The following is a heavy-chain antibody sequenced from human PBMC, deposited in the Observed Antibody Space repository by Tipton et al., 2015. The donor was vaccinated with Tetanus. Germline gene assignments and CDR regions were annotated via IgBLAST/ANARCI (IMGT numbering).Heavy chain of an antibody. CDR3: AREPAATGTSLFDY. CDR2: ISAYNGKT. D-gene: IGHD6-13*01. Sequence: QVQLVQSGAEVKKPGSSVKVSCKASGDTFSSYAISWMRQAPGQGLEWMGWISAYNGKTKYAQRLQGRVTMTTDRSASTAYMDLRRLRSDDTAVYYCAREPAATGTSLFDYWGQGALVTVSS. J-gene: IGHJ4*02. V-gene: IGHV1-18*01. CDR1: GDTFSSYA.